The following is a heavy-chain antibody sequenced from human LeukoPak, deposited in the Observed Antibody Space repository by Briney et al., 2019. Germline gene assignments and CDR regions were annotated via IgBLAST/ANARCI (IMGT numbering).Heavy chain of an antibody. D-gene: IGHD3-10*01. V-gene: IGHV3-23*01. Sequence: GGSLRLSCAASGFTFSSYAMGWVRQAPGKGLEWVSAISGSGGSTYYADSVKGRFTISRDNSKNTLYLQMNSLRAEDTAVYYCANALEYGSGTYYYYYYYMDVWGKGTTVTVSS. CDR3: ANALEYGSGTYYYYYYYMDV. CDR1: GFTFSSYA. CDR2: ISGSGGST. J-gene: IGHJ6*03.